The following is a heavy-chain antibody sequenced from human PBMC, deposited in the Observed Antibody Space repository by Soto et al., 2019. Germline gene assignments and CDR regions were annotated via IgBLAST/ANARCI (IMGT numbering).Heavy chain of an antibody. CDR3: AKPLAARQDHNYYFDY. CDR2: ISGSGGST. J-gene: IGHJ4*02. V-gene: IGHV3-23*01. Sequence: GGSLRLSCAASGFTFSSYAMSWVRQAPGKGLEWVSAISGSGGSTYYADSVKGRFTISRDNSKNTLYLQMNSLRAEDTAVYYCAKPLAARQDHNYYFDYWGQGTLVTVSS. D-gene: IGHD6-6*01. CDR1: GFTFSSYA.